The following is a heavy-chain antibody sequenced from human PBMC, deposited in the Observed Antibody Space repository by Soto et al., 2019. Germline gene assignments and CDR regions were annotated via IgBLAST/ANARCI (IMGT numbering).Heavy chain of an antibody. CDR3: ESLACYSGWEGFDH. CDR1: RFSFSNYW. D-gene: IGHD2-15*01. J-gene: IGHJ3*01. V-gene: IGHV3-7*05. CDR2: INEDGREE. Sequence: EVQLVESGGGLVQPGGSLRLSCAASRFSFSNYWMSWVRQAPGKGLGWVANINEDGREEYFLDSLKGRFTISRDNAKISMYLHRNSLRAEATDLYYCESLACYSGWEGFDHWGQGTMVTVSS.